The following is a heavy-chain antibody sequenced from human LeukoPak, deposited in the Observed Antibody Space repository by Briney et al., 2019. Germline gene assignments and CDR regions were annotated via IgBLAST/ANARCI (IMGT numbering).Heavy chain of an antibody. CDR2: IRYDGNNK. J-gene: IGHJ1*01. CDR3: ARASYDSSDYEYFQH. V-gene: IGHV3-30*02. D-gene: IGHD3-22*01. CDR1: GFTFSSYV. Sequence: GGSLRLSCAASGFTFSSYVMHWVRQAPGKGLEWVAFIRYDGNNKYYADSVKGRFTISRDNSKNTLYLQMNRLRTEDTAVYYCARASYDSSDYEYFQHWGQGALVTVSS.